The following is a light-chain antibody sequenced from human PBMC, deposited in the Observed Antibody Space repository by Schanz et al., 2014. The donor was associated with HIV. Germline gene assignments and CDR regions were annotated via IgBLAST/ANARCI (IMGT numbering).Light chain of an antibody. J-gene: IGKJ3*01. V-gene: IGKV1-33*01. Sequence: DIQMTPSPSPLSAFVGDRVTITCQASQDINNYLNWYQQKPGKAPRLLIYDASNLETGVPSRFSGRRSGRDFTFTISSLQPDDIATYYCQQYDNLPFTFGPGTKVDIK. CDR3: QQYDNLPFT. CDR1: QDINNY. CDR2: DAS.